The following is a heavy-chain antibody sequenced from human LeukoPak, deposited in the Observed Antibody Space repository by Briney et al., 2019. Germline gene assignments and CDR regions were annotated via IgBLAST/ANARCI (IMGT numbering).Heavy chain of an antibody. J-gene: IGHJ4*02. V-gene: IGHV5-51*01. D-gene: IGHD3-22*01. CDR1: GYSFASYW. CDR2: IYPGDSDT. Sequence: GESLKISCQGSGYSFASYWIGWVRQMPGKGLEWMGIIYPGDSDTKYSPSFRGQVTISADKSISTAYLQSSSLKASDTAMYYCATGYYSHYFDYCGQGTLVTVSS. CDR3: ATGYYSHYFDY.